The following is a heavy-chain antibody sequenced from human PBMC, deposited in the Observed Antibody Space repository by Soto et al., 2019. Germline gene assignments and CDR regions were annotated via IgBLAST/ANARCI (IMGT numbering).Heavy chain of an antibody. CDR3: AKGCGSGGSCIIFDY. D-gene: IGHD2-15*01. Sequence: GGSLRLSCAASGFTFDDYAMHWVRQAPGKGLEWVSGISWNSGSIGYADSVKGRFTISRDNAKNSLYLQMNSLRAEDTALYYCAKGCGSGGSCIIFDYWGQGTLVTVSS. J-gene: IGHJ4*02. CDR1: GFTFDDYA. CDR2: ISWNSGSI. V-gene: IGHV3-9*01.